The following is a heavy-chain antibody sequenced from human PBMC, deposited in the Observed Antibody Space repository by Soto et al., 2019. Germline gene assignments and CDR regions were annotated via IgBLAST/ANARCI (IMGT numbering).Heavy chain of an antibody. Sequence: QVQLVQSGAEVKTPGSSVKVSCEASGGTFSSHSINWVRQAPGQGLEWMGRLIPMFGTTDYAQRFQGRVTFTADESTNTASMEVTDLTSEDTAVYYCARAAVLTFTRFYDVDVWGQGTTVTVSS. CDR3: ARAAVLTFTRFYDVDV. D-gene: IGHD6-13*01. J-gene: IGHJ6*02. CDR2: LIPMFGTT. V-gene: IGHV1-69*18. CDR1: GGTFSSHS.